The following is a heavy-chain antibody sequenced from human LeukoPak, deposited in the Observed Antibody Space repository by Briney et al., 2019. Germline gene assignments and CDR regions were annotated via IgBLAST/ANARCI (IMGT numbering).Heavy chain of an antibody. CDR2: IYYSGST. Sequence: SETLSLTCTVSGGSISSSSYYWGWIRQPPGKGLEWIGSIYYSGSTYYNPSLKSRVTISIDTSKNQFSLKLTSVTAADTAVYYCARLLPSRSLDYWGQGTPVTVSS. CDR1: GGSISSSSYY. D-gene: IGHD1-26*01. V-gene: IGHV4-39*01. J-gene: IGHJ4*02. CDR3: ARLLPSRSLDY.